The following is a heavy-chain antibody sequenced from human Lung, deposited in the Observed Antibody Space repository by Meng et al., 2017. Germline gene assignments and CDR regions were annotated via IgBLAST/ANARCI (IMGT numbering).Heavy chain of an antibody. V-gene: IGHV4-34*01. D-gene: IGHD4-11*01. J-gene: IGHJ4*02. CDR3: ARGPTTMAHDFDY. CDR1: GGSFSDYY. Sequence: HLRRSGAGRLKPSEDPSLPCVVSGGSFSDYYLSWTRQPPGKGLEWSGEINHSGSTNYNPSPESRATISVDTSQNNLSLKLSSGTGADSAVYYCARGPTTMAHDFDYWGQGTLVTVSS. CDR2: INHSGST.